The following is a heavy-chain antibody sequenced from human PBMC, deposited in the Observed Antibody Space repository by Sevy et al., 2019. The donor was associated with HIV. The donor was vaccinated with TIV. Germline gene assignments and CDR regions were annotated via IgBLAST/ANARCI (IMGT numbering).Heavy chain of an antibody. CDR1: GFTFSSYS. Sequence: GGSLRLSCAASGFTFSSYSMNWVRQAPGKGLEWVSSISSSSSYIYYADSVKGRFTISRDNAKNSLYLQMNSLRAEDTAVYYCARSGGYCGSGTTDGFDPWGQGTLVTVSS. D-gene: IGHD3-10*01. V-gene: IGHV3-21*01. CDR2: ISSSSSYI. CDR3: ARSGGYCGSGTTDGFDP. J-gene: IGHJ5*02.